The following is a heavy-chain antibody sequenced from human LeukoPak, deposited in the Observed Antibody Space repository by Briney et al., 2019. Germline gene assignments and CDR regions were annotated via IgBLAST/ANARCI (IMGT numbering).Heavy chain of an antibody. CDR2: INPIGST. D-gene: IGHD6-19*01. V-gene: IGHV4-34*01. J-gene: IGHJ4*02. Sequence: SETLSLTCAVYGGSFSGYYWSWIRQPPGKGLEWIGEINPIGSTKYNPSLKSRATISIDTYKNHFSLKLSSVTAADTAVYYCARHDSSAWYVNYWAQGTLVTVSS. CDR3: ARHDSSAWYVNY. CDR1: GGSFSGYY.